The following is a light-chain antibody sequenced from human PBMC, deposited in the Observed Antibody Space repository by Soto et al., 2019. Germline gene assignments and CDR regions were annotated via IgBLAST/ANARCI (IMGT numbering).Light chain of an antibody. J-gene: IGLJ2*01. Sequence: QPVLTQPPSASGTPGQRVTISCSGSSSNIGTNTVIWYQQLPGAAPKLLIYSDNQRPSGVPDRFSGSKSGTSASLAISGLQSEGEADYFCAAWDVSLVVFGGGTKLTVL. V-gene: IGLV1-44*01. CDR1: SSNIGTNT. CDR2: SDN. CDR3: AAWDVSLVV.